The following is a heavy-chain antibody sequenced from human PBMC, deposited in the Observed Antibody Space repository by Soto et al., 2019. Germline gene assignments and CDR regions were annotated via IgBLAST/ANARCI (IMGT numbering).Heavy chain of an antibody. Sequence: SETLSLTCTVSGAAISGFYWSWIRKSAGKGLEWIGRIYATGTTDYNPSLKSRVMMSVDTSKKQFSLKLRSVTAADTAVYYCVRDGTKTLRDWFDPWGQGISVTVSS. CDR1: GAAISGFY. V-gene: IGHV4-4*07. D-gene: IGHD1-1*01. CDR3: VRDGTKTLRDWFDP. J-gene: IGHJ5*02. CDR2: IYATGTT.